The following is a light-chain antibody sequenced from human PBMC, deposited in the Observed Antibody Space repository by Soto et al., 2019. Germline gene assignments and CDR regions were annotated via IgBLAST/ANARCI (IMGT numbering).Light chain of an antibody. J-gene: IGLJ1*01. CDR1: SSDVGGYNY. CDR2: DVS. V-gene: IGLV2-11*01. CDR3: CSYAGSFYV. Sequence: QSALAQPLSVSWSPGQSFTISCTGTSSDVGGYNYVSWYQQHPGKAPKLMIYDVSKRPSGVPDRFSGSKSGNTASLTISGLQAEDEADYYCCSYAGSFYVFGTGTKVTVL.